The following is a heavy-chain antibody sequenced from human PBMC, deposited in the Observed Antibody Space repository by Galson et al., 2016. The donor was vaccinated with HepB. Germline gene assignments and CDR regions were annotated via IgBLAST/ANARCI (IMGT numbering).Heavy chain of an antibody. CDR1: GFTFDDYT. V-gene: IGHV3-43*01. D-gene: IGHD2-15*01. J-gene: IGHJ3*01. CDR3: ARDRGYCTGGNCYRFFDF. Sequence: SLRLSCAASGFTFDDYTMHWVRQAPGKGLDWVSLISWDGGSTYYADSVKGRFTISRDNAKRLAHLQLNSLRVDDTAVYYCARDRGYCTGGNCYRFFDFWGQGIMVTVSS. CDR2: ISWDGGST.